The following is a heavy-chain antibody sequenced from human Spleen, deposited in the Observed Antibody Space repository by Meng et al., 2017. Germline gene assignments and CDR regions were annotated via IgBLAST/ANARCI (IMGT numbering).Heavy chain of an antibody. CDR2: TRNKANSYTT. V-gene: IGHV3-72*01. J-gene: IGHJ3*02. D-gene: IGHD3-16*02. Sequence: GESLKISCAASGFTFSDHYMDWVRQAPGKGLEWVGRTRNKANSYTTEYAASVKGRFTISRDDSKNTLYLQMNSLKTEDTAVYYCTTGPTDYVWGSYHRGAFDIWGQGTMVTVSS. CDR3: TTGPTDYVWGSYHRGAFDI. CDR1: GFTFSDHY.